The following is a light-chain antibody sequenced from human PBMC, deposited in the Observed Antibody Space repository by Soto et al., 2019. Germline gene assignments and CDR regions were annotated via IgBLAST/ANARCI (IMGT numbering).Light chain of an antibody. J-gene: IGKJ1*01. Sequence: EIVLTQSPDTLSLSPGERATLSCRASQSITSNSLGWFQQKPGQAPRLLFYGASTRATDIPDRFSGSGSGTDFILTISRLEPEDSAVYYCQHYGTSPRRTFGQGTKVEIK. CDR3: QHYGTSPRRT. CDR2: GAS. V-gene: IGKV3-20*01. CDR1: QSITSNS.